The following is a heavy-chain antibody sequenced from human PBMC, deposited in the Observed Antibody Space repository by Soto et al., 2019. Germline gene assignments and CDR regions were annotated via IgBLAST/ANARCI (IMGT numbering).Heavy chain of an antibody. V-gene: IGHV1-69*12. Sequence: QVQLVQSGAEVKKPGSSVKVSCKASGGTFSNYPISWLRQSPGQGLEWMGGVIPIFGTTTYAQKFQGRVTITADESTSTAYMELSSVRSEDTAVFYCARGNHRWLQLWYFDLWGRGTLVTVSS. CDR2: VIPIFGTT. CDR1: GGTFSNYP. CDR3: ARGNHRWLQLWYFDL. D-gene: IGHD5-12*01. J-gene: IGHJ2*01.